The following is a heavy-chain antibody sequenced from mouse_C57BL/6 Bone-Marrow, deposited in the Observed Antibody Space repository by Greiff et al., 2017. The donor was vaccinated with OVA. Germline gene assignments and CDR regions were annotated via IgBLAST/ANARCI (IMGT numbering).Heavy chain of an antibody. CDR3: ARGRYSFPGAY. J-gene: IGHJ3*01. V-gene: IGHV1-19*01. Sequence: VQLQQSGPVLVKPGASVKMSCKASGYTFTDYYMNWVKQSHGKSLEWIGVINPYNGGTSYNQKFKGKATLTVDKSSSTAYMELNSLTSEDSAVYYCARGRYSFPGAYWGQGTLVTVSA. D-gene: IGHD2-12*01. CDR1: GYTFTDYY. CDR2: INPYNGGT.